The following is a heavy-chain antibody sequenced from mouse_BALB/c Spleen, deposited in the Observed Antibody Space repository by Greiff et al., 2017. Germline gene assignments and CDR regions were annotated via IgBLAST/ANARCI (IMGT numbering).Heavy chain of an antibody. CDR3: ARRGDPYYFDY. D-gene: IGHD3-3*01. Sequence: EVKVVESGGDLVKPGGSLKLSCAASGFTFSSYGMSWVRQTPDKRLEWVATISSGGSYTYYPDSVKGRFTISRDNAKNTLYLQMSSLKSEDTAMYYCARRGDPYYFDYWGQGTTLTVSS. V-gene: IGHV5-6*02. J-gene: IGHJ2*01. CDR2: ISSGGSYT. CDR1: GFTFSSYG.